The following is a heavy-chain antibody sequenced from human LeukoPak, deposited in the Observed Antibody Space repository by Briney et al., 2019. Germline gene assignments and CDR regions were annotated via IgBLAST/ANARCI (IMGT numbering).Heavy chain of an antibody. CDR3: ARAQSLRDGKHVVGY. CDR2: INPNSGDT. CDR1: GYTFTGYY. D-gene: IGHD5-24*01. V-gene: IGHV1-2*06. J-gene: IGHJ4*02. Sequence: ASVKVSCKASGYTFTGYYVHWVRQAPGQGLEWMGRINPNSGDTNYAQKFQGRVTMTRDTSISTAYMELSRLRSDDTAVYYCARAQSLRDGKHVVGYWGQGTLVTVSS.